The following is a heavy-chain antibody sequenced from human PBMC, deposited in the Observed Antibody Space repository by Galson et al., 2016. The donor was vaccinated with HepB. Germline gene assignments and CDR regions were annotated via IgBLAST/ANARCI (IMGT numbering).Heavy chain of an antibody. V-gene: IGHV3-23*01. CDR2: IGGGSTNT. D-gene: IGHD3-16*01. Sequence: SLRLSCAASGFTFSTYAMNWVRQAPGKGLEWVSTIGGGSTNTYYADSVKGRFTISRDNSKDTLYLRMSSLGAEDTAVYYCARGGKIQAWTIDYWGQGTLLIVSS. CDR3: ARGGKIQAWTIDY. J-gene: IGHJ4*02. CDR1: GFTFSTYA.